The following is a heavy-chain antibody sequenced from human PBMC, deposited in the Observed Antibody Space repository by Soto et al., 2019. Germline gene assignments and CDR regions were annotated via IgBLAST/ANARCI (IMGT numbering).Heavy chain of an antibody. CDR3: ARGGIAAAAPPDY. J-gene: IGHJ4*02. Sequence: QVQLQESGPGLVKPSQTLSLTCTVSGGSISSGGYYWSWIRQHPGKGLEWIGYIYYIGITYYNPSLKSRVTISVDTSKNQFSLKLSSVTAADTAVYYCARGGIAAAAPPDYWGQGTLVTVSS. CDR2: IYYIGIT. D-gene: IGHD6-13*01. V-gene: IGHV4-31*03. CDR1: GGSISSGGYY.